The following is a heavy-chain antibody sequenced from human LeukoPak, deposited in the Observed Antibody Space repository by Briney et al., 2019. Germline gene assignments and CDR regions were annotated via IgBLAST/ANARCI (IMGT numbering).Heavy chain of an antibody. V-gene: IGHV3-7*01. CDR1: GFTFTNNF. CDR2: IKQDGSET. Sequence: GGSLRLSCAASGFTFTNNFMSWVRQVPGKGLEWVANIKQDGSETTYADSVRGRFTISRDNAKNSLYLQMNSLRAEDTAVYYCARDGYYDFWSGYYMIDYWGQGTLVTVSS. J-gene: IGHJ4*02. CDR3: ARDGYYDFWSGYYMIDY. D-gene: IGHD3-3*01.